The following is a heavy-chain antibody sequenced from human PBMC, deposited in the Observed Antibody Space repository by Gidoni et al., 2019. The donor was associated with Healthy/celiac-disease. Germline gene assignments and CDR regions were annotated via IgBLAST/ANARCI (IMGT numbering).Heavy chain of an antibody. CDR3: ARDGPRGGMDV. CDR2: IYYSGST. V-gene: IGHV4-39*07. Sequence: QLQLQESGPGLVKPSETLSLPCTVSGGPISSSSYYWGWIRQPPGKGLEWIGSIYYSGSTYYNPSLKSRVTISVDTSKNQFSLKLSSVTAADTAVYYCARDGPRGGMDVWGQGTTVTVSS. CDR1: GGPISSSSYY. D-gene: IGHD3-10*01. J-gene: IGHJ6*02.